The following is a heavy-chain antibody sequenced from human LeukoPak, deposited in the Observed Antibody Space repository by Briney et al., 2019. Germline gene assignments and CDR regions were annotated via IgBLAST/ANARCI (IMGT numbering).Heavy chain of an antibody. Sequence: ASVKVSCKASGYTFTSYGISWVRQAPGQGLEWMGWISAYNGNTNYAQKLQGRVTMTTDSSTSTAYMELRSLRSDDTAVYYCARDYYDSSGYFFFDYWGQGTLVTVSS. D-gene: IGHD3-22*01. V-gene: IGHV1-18*01. J-gene: IGHJ4*02. CDR3: ARDYYDSSGYFFFDY. CDR2: ISAYNGNT. CDR1: GYTFTSYG.